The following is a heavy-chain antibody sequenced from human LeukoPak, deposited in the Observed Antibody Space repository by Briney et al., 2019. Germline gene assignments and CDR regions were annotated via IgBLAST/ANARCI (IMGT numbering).Heavy chain of an antibody. J-gene: IGHJ4*02. CDR2: ISSSGSTI. CDR1: GFTFSDYY. Sequence: GGSLRLSCAASGFTFSDYYMSWIRQAPGKGLEWVSYISSSGSTIYYADSVKGRFTISRDNAKNSLYLQMNSLRAEDTAVYYCARVQTPYYYDSSGYGYWGQGTLVTVSS. CDR3: ARVQTPYYYDSSGYGY. D-gene: IGHD3-22*01. V-gene: IGHV3-11*04.